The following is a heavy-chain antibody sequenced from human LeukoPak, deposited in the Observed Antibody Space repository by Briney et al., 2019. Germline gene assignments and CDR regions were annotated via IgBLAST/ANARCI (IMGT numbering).Heavy chain of an antibody. V-gene: IGHV1-2*02. CDR2: INPNSGGT. D-gene: IGHD6-13*01. CDR1: GYTFTGYY. CDR3: ATGIAAAGTYYYGMDV. J-gene: IGHJ6*02. Sequence: GASVTVSCKASGYTFTGYYMHWVRQAPGQGLEWMGWINPNSGGTNYAQKFQGRVTMTRDTSISTAYMELSRLRSDDTAVYYCATGIAAAGTYYYGMDVWGQGTTVTVSS.